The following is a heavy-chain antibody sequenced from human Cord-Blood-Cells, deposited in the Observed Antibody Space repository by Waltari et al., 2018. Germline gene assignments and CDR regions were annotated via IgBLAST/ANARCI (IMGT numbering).Heavy chain of an antibody. J-gene: IGHJ4*02. D-gene: IGHD2-2*01. CDR3: ARLYCSSTSCNFDY. CDR2: INHSGST. Sequence: QVQLQQWGAGLLKPSETLSLTCAVYGGSFSGYYWSWIRQPPGKGLEWIGEINHSGSTNYTPALKGRVTISVDTSKNQFSLKLSSVTAADTAVYYCARLYCSSTSCNFDYWGQGTLVTVSS. CDR1: GGSFSGYY. V-gene: IGHV4-34*01.